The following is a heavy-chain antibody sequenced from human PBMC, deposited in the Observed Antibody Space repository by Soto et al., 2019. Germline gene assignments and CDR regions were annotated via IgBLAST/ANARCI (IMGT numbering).Heavy chain of an antibody. V-gene: IGHV1-8*01. J-gene: IGHJ4*02. CDR1: GYTFTSYD. CDR2: MNPNTGNS. D-gene: IGHD1-1*01. CDR3: ARRAETNGWNGFGADKYYFDF. Sequence: ASVKVSCKVSGYTFTSYDIYWVRQATGQGLEWMGWMNPNTGNSGYAQKFQGRVTMTSDTSISTAHMELSSLRSEDTAVYYCARRAETNGWNGFGADKYYFDFWGQGTLVIVSS.